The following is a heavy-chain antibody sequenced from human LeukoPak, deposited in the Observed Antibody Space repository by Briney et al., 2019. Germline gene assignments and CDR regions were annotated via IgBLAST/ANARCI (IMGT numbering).Heavy chain of an antibody. Sequence: ASVKVSCKASGGTFSSYANSWVRQAPGQGLEWMGRIIPILGIANYAQKFQGRVTITADKSTSTAYMELSSLRSEDTAVYYCAREGSGWYHYWGQGTLVTVSS. V-gene: IGHV1-69*04. CDR1: GGTFSSYA. CDR2: IIPILGIA. D-gene: IGHD6-19*01. J-gene: IGHJ4*02. CDR3: AREGSGWYHY.